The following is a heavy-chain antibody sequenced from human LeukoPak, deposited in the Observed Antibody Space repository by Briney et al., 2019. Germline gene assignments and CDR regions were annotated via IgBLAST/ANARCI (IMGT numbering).Heavy chain of an antibody. CDR1: GGSVSSGSYY. Sequence: PSETLSLTCTASGGSVSSGSYYWSWIRQPPGKGLEWIGYIYYSGSTNYNPSLKSRVTISVDTSKNQFSLKLSSVTAADTAVYYCARRTMTEVFDYWGQGTLVTVSS. CDR3: ARRTMTEVFDY. V-gene: IGHV4-61*01. D-gene: IGHD1-1*01. CDR2: IYYSGST. J-gene: IGHJ4*02.